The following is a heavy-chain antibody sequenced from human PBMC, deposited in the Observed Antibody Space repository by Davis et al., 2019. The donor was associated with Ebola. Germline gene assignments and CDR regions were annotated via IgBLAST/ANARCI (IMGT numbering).Heavy chain of an antibody. Sequence: SGSLTLSCAVSGGSISSSNWWSCVRHHPGRGLGWVCQIYHRGSTNYTPSLKSRVTISVDKSKNQFTLKLSSVTAADTAVYYCARGPTVTYFDYWGQGTLVTVSS. CDR3: ARGPTVTYFDY. V-gene: IGHV4-4*02. J-gene: IGHJ4*02. CDR1: GGSISSSNW. CDR2: IYHRGST. D-gene: IGHD4-17*01.